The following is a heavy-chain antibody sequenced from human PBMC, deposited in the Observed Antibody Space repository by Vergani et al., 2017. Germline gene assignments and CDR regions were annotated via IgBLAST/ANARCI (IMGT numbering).Heavy chain of an antibody. V-gene: IGHV1-18*04. CDR2: FSAYNGNR. D-gene: IGHD4-11*01. J-gene: IGHJ4*02. CDR3: AXDQPYGNYPARDYYFDD. Sequence: QVQLVQSGAEVKKPGASVKVSCKASGYTFTSYGISWARQAPGQGLEWMGWFSAYNGNRNYAQKFQGRVTMTTDTSTITAYMELRSLRSDDTALYYCAXDQPYGNYPARDYYFDDWGQGTLVTVSS. CDR1: GYTFTSYG.